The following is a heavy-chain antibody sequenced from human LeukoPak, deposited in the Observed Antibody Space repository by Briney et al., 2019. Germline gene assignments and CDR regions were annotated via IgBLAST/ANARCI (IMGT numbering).Heavy chain of an antibody. J-gene: IGHJ4*02. CDR1: GFTFSSYA. CDR2: ISTSGESA. D-gene: IGHD6-19*01. V-gene: IGHV3-23*01. CDR3: ARDPVGYSSGWHFDY. Sequence: GGSLRLSCPVSGFTFSSYAMSWVRQAPGRGLEWVSVISTSGESAYYADSVKGRFTISRDNSKNTLYLQMNSLRDEDTAVYYCARDPVGYSSGWHFDYWGQGTLVTVSS.